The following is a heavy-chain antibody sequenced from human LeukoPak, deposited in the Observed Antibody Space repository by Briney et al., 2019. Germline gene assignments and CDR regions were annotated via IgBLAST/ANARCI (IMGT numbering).Heavy chain of an antibody. D-gene: IGHD3-10*01. CDR2: INQDESAK. J-gene: IGHJ4*02. CDR3: AKLAKYFYGSETYYFFEH. Sequence: QTGGSLRLSCAASGFTFSRYWMSWVRQAPGKGLEWVASINQDESAKFYVDSVKGRFTISRDNAKNSLYLQMNRLRAEDTAVYYCAKLAKYFYGSETYYFFEHWGQGTPVTASS. CDR1: GFTFSRYW. V-gene: IGHV3-7*01.